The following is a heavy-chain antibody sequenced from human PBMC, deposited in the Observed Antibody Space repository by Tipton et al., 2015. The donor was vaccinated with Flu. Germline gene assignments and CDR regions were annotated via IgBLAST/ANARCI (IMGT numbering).Heavy chain of an antibody. J-gene: IGHJ5*02. CDR3: ARRDHSNYVSQPKNWFDL. CDR1: GDSIRSDYF. D-gene: IGHD4-11*01. Sequence: LRLSCIVSGDSIRSDYFWGWARQPPGKGLEWIGQISRGGATYYNSSLQSRATISLDSSRNRFSLKVTSVTAADTATYYCARRDHSNYVSQPKNWFDLWGQGILVTVSS. V-gene: IGHV4-38-2*02. CDR2: ISRGGAT.